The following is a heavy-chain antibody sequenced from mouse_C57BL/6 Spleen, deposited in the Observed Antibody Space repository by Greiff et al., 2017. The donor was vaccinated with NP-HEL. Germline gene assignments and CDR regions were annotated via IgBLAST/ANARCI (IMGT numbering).Heavy chain of an antibody. CDR1: GYTFTSYW. CDR2: IYPGSGST. V-gene: IGHV1-55*01. J-gene: IGHJ4*01. Sequence: VQLQQPGAELVKPGASVKMSCKASGYTFTSYWITWVKQRPGQGLEWIGDIYPGSGSTNYNEKFKSQATLTVDKSSSTAYKQLSSLTSEDSAVYYYATDYSNYRWFYYAMDYWGQGTSVTVSS. D-gene: IGHD2-5*01. CDR3: ATDYSNYRWFYYAMDY.